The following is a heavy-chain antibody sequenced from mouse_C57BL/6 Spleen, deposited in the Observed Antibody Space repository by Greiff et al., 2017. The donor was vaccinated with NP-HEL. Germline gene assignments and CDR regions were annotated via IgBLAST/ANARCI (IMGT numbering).Heavy chain of an antibody. CDR1: GFTFSDYG. Sequence: EVMLVESGGGLVKPGGSLKLSCAASGFTFSDYGMHWVRQAPEKGLEWVAYISSGCSTIYYADTVKGRFTISRDNAKNTLFLQMTSLRSEDTAMYYCARNLGNYRAMDYWGQGTSVTVSS. V-gene: IGHV5-17*01. CDR2: ISSGCSTI. J-gene: IGHJ4*01. CDR3: ARNLGNYRAMDY. D-gene: IGHD2-1*01.